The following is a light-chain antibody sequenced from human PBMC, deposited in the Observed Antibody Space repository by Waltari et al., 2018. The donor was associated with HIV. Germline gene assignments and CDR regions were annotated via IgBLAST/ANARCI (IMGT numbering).Light chain of an antibody. CDR2: DAT. CDR3: QQRSNWLT. Sequence: EIVLTQSPATLSLSPGERATLSCRASESIINHLAWYQVKPGQAPRLLIYDATNRATGVPTRFSGSGFGTDFTLTISSLEPEDFAVYYCQQRSNWLTFGGGTKVEIK. V-gene: IGKV3-11*01. CDR1: ESIINH. J-gene: IGKJ4*01.